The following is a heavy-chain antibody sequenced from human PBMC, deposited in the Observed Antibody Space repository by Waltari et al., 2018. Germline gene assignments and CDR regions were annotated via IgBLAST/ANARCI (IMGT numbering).Heavy chain of an antibody. D-gene: IGHD6-19*01. CDR2: IKQDGSAK. CDR1: GFTFSSYW. J-gene: IGHJ3*02. CDR3: ARPFRSGWYDGSFDI. V-gene: IGHV3-7*04. Sequence: EVQLVESGGGLVQPGGSLRLSCAASGFTFSSYWMTWVRQAPGKGLEWGANIKQDGSAKSYVDSVKGRFVSSRDNAENSLSLQMNSLKAEDTAVYYCARPFRSGWYDGSFDIWGQGTMVTVSS.